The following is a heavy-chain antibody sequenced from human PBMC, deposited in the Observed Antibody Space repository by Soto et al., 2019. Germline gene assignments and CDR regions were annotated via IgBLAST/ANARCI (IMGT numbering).Heavy chain of an antibody. J-gene: IGHJ6*02. CDR1: GFSFSSYA. Sequence: GSLRLSCAASGFSFSSYAMHWVRQAPGKGLEWVAVISYDGSDKEYADSMKGRFTISRENAKNSLYLQMNSLRAEDTALYYCAKDTDSIKLGGMDVWGQGTTVTVSS. D-gene: IGHD7-27*01. CDR3: AKDTDSIKLGGMDV. V-gene: IGHV3-30-3*01. CDR2: ISYDGSDK.